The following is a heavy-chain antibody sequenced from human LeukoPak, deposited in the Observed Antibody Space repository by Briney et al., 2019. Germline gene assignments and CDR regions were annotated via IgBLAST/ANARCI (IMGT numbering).Heavy chain of an antibody. V-gene: IGHV4-34*01. CDR2: ITHSGST. CDR1: GGSFSGYY. Sequence: SETLSLTCAVYGGSFSGYYWSWIRQPPGKGLEWIGEITHSGSTNYNPSLKSRVTISVDTSKNQFSLKLSSVTAADTAVYYCARGRGDIRYYSYYMDVWDKGTTVTVSS. CDR3: ARGRGDIRYYSYYMDV. J-gene: IGHJ6*03. D-gene: IGHD2-15*01.